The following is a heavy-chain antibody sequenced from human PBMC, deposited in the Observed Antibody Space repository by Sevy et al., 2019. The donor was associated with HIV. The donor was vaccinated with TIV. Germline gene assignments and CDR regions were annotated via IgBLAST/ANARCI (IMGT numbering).Heavy chain of an antibody. J-gene: IGHJ4*02. Sequence: ASVKVSCKASGYTFTNYYMHLVRQAPGQGLEWMGIINPSDVSTIYAQKFQGRVTMTRDTSTSTVYMELSSLRSDDTAVYYCGRTSPRGGFDYWGQGALVTVSS. CDR2: INPSDVST. CDR3: GRTSPRGGFDY. CDR1: GYTFTNYY. D-gene: IGHD3-16*01. V-gene: IGHV1-46*03.